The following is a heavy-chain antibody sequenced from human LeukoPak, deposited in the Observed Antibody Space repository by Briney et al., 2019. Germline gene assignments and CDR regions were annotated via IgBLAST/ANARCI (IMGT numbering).Heavy chain of an antibody. Sequence: GGSLRLSCAASGFTFSSYAMSWVRQAPGKGLEWVSAFSGSGGSRYYADAVKGRVTISSDNSKNTLFLQMNSLRAEDTAVYYCAKDRWSSTSCYLFDYWGQGTLVTVSS. CDR1: GFTFSSYA. CDR3: AKDRWSSTSCYLFDY. CDR2: FSGSGGSR. V-gene: IGHV3-23*01. D-gene: IGHD2-2*01. J-gene: IGHJ4*02.